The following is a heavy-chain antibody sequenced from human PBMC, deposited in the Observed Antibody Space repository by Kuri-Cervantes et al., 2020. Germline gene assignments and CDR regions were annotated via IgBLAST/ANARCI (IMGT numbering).Heavy chain of an antibody. CDR3: ARRSGWYGNFDY. CDR1: GGSISSGGYS. J-gene: IGHJ4*02. CDR2: IYHSGST. V-gene: IGHV4-30-2*01. Sequence: SETLSLTCAVSGGSISSGGYSGSWIRQPPGKGLEWIGYIYHSGSTYYNPSLKSRVTISVDRSKNQFSLKLSSVTAADTAVYYCARRSGWYGNFDYWGQGTLVTVSS. D-gene: IGHD6-19*01.